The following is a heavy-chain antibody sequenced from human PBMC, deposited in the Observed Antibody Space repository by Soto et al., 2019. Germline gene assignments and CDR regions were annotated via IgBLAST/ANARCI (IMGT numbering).Heavy chain of an antibody. CDR2: IKQDGSEK. V-gene: IGHV3-7*05. CDR3: SRETKYGVYEI. D-gene: IGHD4-17*01. Sequence: EVQLVESGGGLVQPGGSLRLSCAASGFTFSGYWLTWVRQAPGKGLEWVAKIKQDGSEKYYLDFVKGRFTISRDNVQKPLYLQINSLSAEDTDVYYCSRETKYGVYEIWGQGTMGTVSS. CDR1: GFTFSGYW. J-gene: IGHJ3*02.